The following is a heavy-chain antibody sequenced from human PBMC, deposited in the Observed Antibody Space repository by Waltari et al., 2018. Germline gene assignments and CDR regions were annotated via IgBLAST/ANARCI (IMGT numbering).Heavy chain of an antibody. CDR1: GGSISSSSYY. J-gene: IGHJ4*02. CDR3: ARLGYYGSGSNDY. D-gene: IGHD3-10*01. V-gene: IGHV4-39*01. Sequence: QLQLQESGPGLVKPSETLSLTCTVSGGSISSSSYYWGWIRQPPGKGLEWIGSIYYSGSTYYNPSLKIRVTISVDTSKNQFSLKLSSVTAADTAVYYCARLGYYGSGSNDYWGQGTLVTVSS. CDR2: IYYSGST.